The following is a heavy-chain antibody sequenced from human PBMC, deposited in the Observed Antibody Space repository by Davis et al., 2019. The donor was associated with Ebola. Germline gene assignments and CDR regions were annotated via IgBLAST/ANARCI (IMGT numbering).Heavy chain of an antibody. D-gene: IGHD3-22*01. V-gene: IGHV4-39*07. J-gene: IGHJ2*01. CDR1: GGSVSSSSHY. Sequence: MPSETLSLTCTVSGGSVSSSSHYWSWIRQPPGKGLEWIGEINHSGSTNYNPSLKSRVTISVDTSKNQFSLKLSSVTAADTAVYYCARAGSTYYYDSSGYYTYWYFDLWGRGTLVTVSS. CDR2: INHSGST. CDR3: ARAGSTYYYDSSGYYTYWYFDL.